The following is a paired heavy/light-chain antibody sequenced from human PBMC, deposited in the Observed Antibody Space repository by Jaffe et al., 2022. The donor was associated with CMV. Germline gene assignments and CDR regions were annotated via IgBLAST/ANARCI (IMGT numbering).Heavy chain of an antibody. V-gene: IGHV5-10-1*03. CDR3: MRRSERGWFDP. J-gene: IGHJ5*02. D-gene: IGHD2-15*01. CDR2: IDPSDSFT. Sequence: DVQLLQSGAVVKKPGESLRISCKGSGYSFANYWISWVRHMPGKGLEWMGRIDPSDSFTRYSPSFEGHVTISVDKSIDTAYLHWSSLKAPDTGLYYCMRRSERGWFDPWGQGTLVTVSS. CDR1: GYSFANYW.
Light chain of an antibody. CDR1: NSKFGDSY. J-gene: IGLJ3*02. CDR2: END. Sequence: QSVLTQPPSVSAAPGQKVTISCSGSNSKFGDSYFSWYQQLPGAAPKLIMYENDKRPSGIPDRFSGSKSGTSATLVITGVQTGDEADYYCGTWDSSLSDVFGGGTKLTVL. V-gene: IGLV1-51*02. CDR3: GTWDSSLSDV.